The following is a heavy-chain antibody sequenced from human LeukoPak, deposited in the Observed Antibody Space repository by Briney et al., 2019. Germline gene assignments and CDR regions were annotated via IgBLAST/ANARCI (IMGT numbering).Heavy chain of an antibody. CDR1: SGSFSGYY. D-gene: IGHD2-15*01. Sequence: SETLSLTCAVYSGSFSGYYWSWIRQPPGKGLEWIGEINHSGSTNYNPSLKSRVTISVDTSKNQFSLKLSSVTAADTAVYYCARARRLLTYYFDYWGQGTLVTVSS. CDR2: INHSGST. V-gene: IGHV4-34*01. J-gene: IGHJ4*02. CDR3: ARARRLLTYYFDY.